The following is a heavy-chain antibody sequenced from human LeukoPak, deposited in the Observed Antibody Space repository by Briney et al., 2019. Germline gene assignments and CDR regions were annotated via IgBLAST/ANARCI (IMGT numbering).Heavy chain of an antibody. CDR3: AVFETSESRSITIFGVVTRSAEYFQH. V-gene: IGHV4-39*01. J-gene: IGHJ1*01. Sequence: SETLSLTCTVSGGSISSSSYYWGWIRQPPGKGLEWIGSIYYSGSTYYNPSLKSRVTISVDTSKNQFSLKLSSVTAADTAVYYCAVFETSESRSITIFGVVTRSAEYFQHWGQGTLVTVSS. CDR1: GGSISSSSYY. D-gene: IGHD3-3*01. CDR2: IYYSGST.